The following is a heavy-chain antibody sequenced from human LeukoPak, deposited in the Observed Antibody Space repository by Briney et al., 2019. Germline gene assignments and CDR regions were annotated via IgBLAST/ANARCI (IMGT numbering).Heavy chain of an antibody. CDR2: INPNSGGT. J-gene: IGHJ5*02. D-gene: IGHD6-13*01. CDR1: GYTFTDYY. V-gene: IGHV1-2*02. CDR3: ARVAAAGNTNWFDP. Sequence: ASVKVSCKASGYTFTDYYMHWVRQAPGQGLEWMGWINPNSGGTNYAQKFQGRVTMTRDTSISTAYMELRRLRSDDTAVYYCARVAAAGNTNWFDPWGQGTLVTVSS.